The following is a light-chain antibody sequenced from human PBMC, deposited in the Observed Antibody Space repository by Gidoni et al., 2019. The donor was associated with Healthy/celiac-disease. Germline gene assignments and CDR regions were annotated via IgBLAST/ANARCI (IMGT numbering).Light chain of an antibody. CDR3: QQYDNLPRT. Sequence: DIQMTQSPSSLSASVGDRVTITCKASQDISNYLNWYQQKPGKAPKLLIYDASNLETGVPSRFSGSGSGTDFTFTISSLQPEDIATYYCQQYDNLPRTFXQXTKVXIK. CDR1: QDISNY. V-gene: IGKV1-33*01. CDR2: DAS. J-gene: IGKJ1*01.